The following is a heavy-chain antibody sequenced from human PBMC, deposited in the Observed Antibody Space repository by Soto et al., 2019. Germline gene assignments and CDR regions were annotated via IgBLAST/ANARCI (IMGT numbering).Heavy chain of an antibody. CDR1: SFPFSDYE. CDR2: ISSSSSYT. J-gene: IGHJ6*02. CDR3: ARAVSGEVTRDGMDV. D-gene: IGHD3-16*01. V-gene: IGHV3-11*05. Sequence: GGSLILSCAFFSFPFSDYELSWIRQAPGKGLEWVSYISSSSSYTNYADSVKGRFTISRDNAKNSLYLQMNSLRAEDTAVYYCARAVSGEVTRDGMDVWGQGT.